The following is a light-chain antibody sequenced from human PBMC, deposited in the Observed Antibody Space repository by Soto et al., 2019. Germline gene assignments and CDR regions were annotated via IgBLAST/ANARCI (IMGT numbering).Light chain of an antibody. V-gene: IGKV2-30*01. CDR3: TQGRYWTP. CDR1: QSLEYSDGRTF. J-gene: IGKJ2*01. CDR2: KVS. Sequence: DVVMTQSPLSLSVTLGQPASISCSSTQSLEYSDGRTFLNWFQQRPGQSPRRLLYKVSNRDSGVPDRFSGSGSGTNFTLKISRVAAEDVGVYFCTQGRYWTPFGQGTKLEIK.